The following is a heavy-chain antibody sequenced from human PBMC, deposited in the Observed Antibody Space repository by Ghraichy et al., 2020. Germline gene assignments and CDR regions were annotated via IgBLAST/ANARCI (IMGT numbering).Heavy chain of an antibody. V-gene: IGHV4-59*01. CDR3: ARGRGSSRNDYYYGMDV. CDR2: IYYSGST. J-gene: IGHJ6*02. D-gene: IGHD6-13*01. CDR1: GGSISSYY. Sequence: SETLSLTCTVSGGSISSYYWSWIRQPPGKGLEWIGYIYYSGSTNYNPSLKSRVTISVDTSKNQFSLKLSSVTAADTAVYYCARGRGSSRNDYYYGMDVWGQGTTVTVSS.